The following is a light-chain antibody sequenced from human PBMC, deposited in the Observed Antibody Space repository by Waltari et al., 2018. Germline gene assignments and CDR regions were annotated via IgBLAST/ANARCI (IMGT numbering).Light chain of an antibody. J-gene: IGLJ2*01. Sequence: QSALPQPPSASGSPGQSVTISCTGTNSHVAPYNYVSWFQQHPGRAPKLLIYEVNKRPSGVPDRFSGSKSDNRASLTVSGLQADDEAVYHCSSYAGSNTLVFGGGTKLTVL. CDR2: EVN. CDR3: SSYAGSNTLV. CDR1: NSHVAPYNY. V-gene: IGLV2-8*01.